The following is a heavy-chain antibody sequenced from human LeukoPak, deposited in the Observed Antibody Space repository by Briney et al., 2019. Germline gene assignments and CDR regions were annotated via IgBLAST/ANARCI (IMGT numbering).Heavy chain of an antibody. CDR2: INPSGGST. CDR3: ARDGLFERFLDY. CDR1: GYTFTSYY. D-gene: IGHD3-3*01. J-gene: IGHJ4*02. Sequence: ASVKVSCKAFGYTFTSYYMHWVRQAPGQGLEWMGIINPSGGSTSYAQKFQGRVTMTRDTSTSTVYMELSSLRSEDTAVYYCARDGLFERFLDYWGQGTLVTVSS. V-gene: IGHV1-46*01.